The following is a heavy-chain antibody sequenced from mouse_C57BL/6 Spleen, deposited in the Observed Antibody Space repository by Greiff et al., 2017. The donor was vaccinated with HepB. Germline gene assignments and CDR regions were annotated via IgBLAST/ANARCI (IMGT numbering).Heavy chain of an antibody. V-gene: IGHV1-64*01. D-gene: IGHD2-4*01. CDR3: ARAGKIGLRQDWYCDV. CDR2: IHPNSGST. Sequence: QVQLQQPGAELVKPGASVKLSCKASGYTFTSYWMHWVKQRPGQGLEWIGMIHPNSGSTNYNEKFKSKATLTVDKSSRTAYMQLSSLTSEDSAVYYCARAGKIGLRQDWYCDVWGTGTTVTVSS. J-gene: IGHJ1*03. CDR1: GYTFTSYW.